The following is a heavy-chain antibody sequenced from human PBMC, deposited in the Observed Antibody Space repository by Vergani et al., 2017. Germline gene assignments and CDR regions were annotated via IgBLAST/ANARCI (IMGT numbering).Heavy chain of an antibody. J-gene: IGHJ4*02. CDR2: INPNSGGT. D-gene: IGHD3-22*01. CDR3: ARDRYYYDSSGYLDY. CDR1: GYTFTGYY. Sequence: QVQLVQSGAEVKKPGASVKVSCKASGYTFTGYYMHWVRQAPGQGLEWMGWINPNSGGTNYAQKFQGRVTMTRDTSISTAYMELSRLRSDDTAVYYCARDRYYYDSSGYLDYWGQGTLVTVSS. V-gene: IGHV1-2*02.